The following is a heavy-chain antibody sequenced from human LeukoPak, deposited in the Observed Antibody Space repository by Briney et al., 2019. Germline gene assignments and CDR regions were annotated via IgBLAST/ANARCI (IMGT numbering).Heavy chain of an antibody. CDR2: IYYSGST. CDR3: ARTTEGGYTYGYFYYYYMDV. CDR1: GGSISSYY. J-gene: IGHJ6*03. D-gene: IGHD5-18*01. V-gene: IGHV4-59*01. Sequence: KPSETLSLTCTVSGGSISSYYRSWIRQPPGKGLEWIGYIYYSGSTNYNPSPKSRVTISVDTSKNQFSLKLTSVTAADTAVYYCARTTEGGYTYGYFYYYYMDVWGKGTTVTISS.